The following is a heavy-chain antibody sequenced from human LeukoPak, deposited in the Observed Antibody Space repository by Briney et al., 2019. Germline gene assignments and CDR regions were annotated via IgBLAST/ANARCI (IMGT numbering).Heavy chain of an antibody. J-gene: IGHJ4*02. CDR3: AREEEAYSGSRIDY. CDR1: GFTLSNYA. Sequence: GGSLRLSCAASGFTLSNYAMRWVRQAPGKGLEWVSAIRGSGSSTYYADSVKGRFTISRDNSKNTLYRQMNSLRAEDTAVYYCAREEEAYSGSRIDYWGQGTLVTVSS. V-gene: IGHV3-23*01. D-gene: IGHD1-26*01. CDR2: IRGSGSST.